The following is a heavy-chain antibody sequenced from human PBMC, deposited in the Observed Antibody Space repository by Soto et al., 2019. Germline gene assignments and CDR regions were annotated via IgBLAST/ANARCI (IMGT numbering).Heavy chain of an antibody. J-gene: IGHJ6*02. Sequence: QVQLVQSGAEVKKPGSSVKVSCKASGGTFSSYAISWVRQAPGQGLEWMGGIIPIFGTANYAQKFQGRVTITADESTSTAYMELSSLRSEVTAVYYCARGHLTTLNYYYYGMDVWGQGTTVTVSS. CDR2: IIPIFGTA. D-gene: IGHD4-4*01. CDR3: ARGHLTTLNYYYYGMDV. V-gene: IGHV1-69*01. CDR1: GGTFSSYA.